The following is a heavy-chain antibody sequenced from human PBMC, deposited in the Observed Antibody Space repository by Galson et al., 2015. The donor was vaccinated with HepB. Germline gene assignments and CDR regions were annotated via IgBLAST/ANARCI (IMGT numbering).Heavy chain of an antibody. J-gene: IGHJ3*02. Sequence: PALVKPTQTLTLTCTFSGFSLSTSGMRVSWIRQPPGKALEWLARIDWDDDKFYSTSLKTRLTISKDTSKNQVVLTMTNMDPVDTATYYCARTRGYCSGGSCYGNAFDIWGQGTMVTVSS. CDR1: GFSLSTSGMR. CDR3: ARTRGYCSGGSCYGNAFDI. D-gene: IGHD2-15*01. V-gene: IGHV2-70*04. CDR2: IDWDDDK.